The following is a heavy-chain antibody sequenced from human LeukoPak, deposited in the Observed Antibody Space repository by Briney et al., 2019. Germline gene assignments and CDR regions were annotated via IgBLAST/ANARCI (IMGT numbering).Heavy chain of an antibody. CDR2: IKQDGSEK. CDR3: ARETPAGAQYYMDV. Sequence: GGSLRLSCAASGFTYSNYWMSWVRQAPGKGPEWVANIKQDGSEKYYVDSVKGRFTISRENAKKSLYLQMNSLRAEDTAVYYCARETPAGAQYYMDVWGKGTTVTVSS. J-gene: IGHJ6*03. V-gene: IGHV3-7*01. D-gene: IGHD2-2*01. CDR1: GFTYSNYW.